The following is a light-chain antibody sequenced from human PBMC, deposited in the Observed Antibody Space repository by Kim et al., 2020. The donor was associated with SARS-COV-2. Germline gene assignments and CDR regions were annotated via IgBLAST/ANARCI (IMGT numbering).Light chain of an antibody. CDR3: HQYGSSLWT. CDR2: GAS. V-gene: IGKV3-20*01. J-gene: IGKJ1*01. Sequence: SPGERATLSCRASQSVSSNYLAWYQQKPGQAPRLLFYGASSMATGIPDRFSGSGSGTDFTLTISRLEPEDFAVYFCHQYGSSLWTFGQGTKVDIK. CDR1: QSVSSNY.